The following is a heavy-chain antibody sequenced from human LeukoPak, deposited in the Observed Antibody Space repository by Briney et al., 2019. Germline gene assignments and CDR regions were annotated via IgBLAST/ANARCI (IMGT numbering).Heavy chain of an antibody. CDR1: GGSISSYY. Sequence: SETLFLTCTVSGGSISSYYWSWIRQPPGKGLEWIGYIYYSGSTNYNPSLRSRVTISVDTSKNQFSLKLSSVTAADTAVYYCASAGYSSGWYGWFDPWGQGTLVTVSS. CDR3: ASAGYSSGWYGWFDP. D-gene: IGHD6-19*01. J-gene: IGHJ5*02. V-gene: IGHV4-59*13. CDR2: IYYSGST.